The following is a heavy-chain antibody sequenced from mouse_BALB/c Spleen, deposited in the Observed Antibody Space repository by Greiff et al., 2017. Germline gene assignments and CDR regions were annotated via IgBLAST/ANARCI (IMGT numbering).Heavy chain of an antibody. CDR2: ISSGSSTI. CDR1: GFTFSSFG. V-gene: IGHV5-17*02. CDR3: ARGGYGSSYVGAY. D-gene: IGHD1-1*01. Sequence: EVMLVESGGGLVQPGGSRKLSCAASGFTFSSFGMHWVRQAPEKGLEWVAYISSGSSTIYYADTVKGRFTISRDNPKNTLFLQMTSLRSEDTAMYYCARGGYGSSYVGAYWGQGTLVTVSA. J-gene: IGHJ3*01.